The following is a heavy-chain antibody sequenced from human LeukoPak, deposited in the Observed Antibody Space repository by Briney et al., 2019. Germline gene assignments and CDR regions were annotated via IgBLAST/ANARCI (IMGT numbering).Heavy chain of an antibody. Sequence: PGGSLRLSCVGSGFTSIAYALTWARQAPGKGLEWVSGISGSGVTTYYADSVKGRFTISRDNSKNTLYLQMNSLRADDTAIYYCARNQQLGGHSYYYYGMDVWGQGTTVTVSS. D-gene: IGHD3-16*01. CDR1: GFTSIAYA. CDR2: ISGSGVTT. V-gene: IGHV3-23*01. CDR3: ARNQQLGGHSYYYYGMDV. J-gene: IGHJ6*02.